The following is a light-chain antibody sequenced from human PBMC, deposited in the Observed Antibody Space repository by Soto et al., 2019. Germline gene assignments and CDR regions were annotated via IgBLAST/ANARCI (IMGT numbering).Light chain of an antibody. J-gene: IGLJ2*01. Sequence: SYELTQPPSVSVSPGQTARITCSGDALPQQYGYWYQQKPGQAPVLVIYKDSERPSGIPERFSGSSSGTTVTLTISGVQAEDEADYYCQSADSSGTLEVFGGGTKVTVL. CDR3: QSADSSGTLEV. CDR2: KDS. V-gene: IGLV3-25*03. CDR1: ALPQQY.